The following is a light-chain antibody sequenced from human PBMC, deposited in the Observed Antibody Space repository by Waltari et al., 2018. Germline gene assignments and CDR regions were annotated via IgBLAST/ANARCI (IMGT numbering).Light chain of an antibody. J-gene: IGLJ1*01. V-gene: IGLV3-21*04. CDR2: YDR. CDR1: HIGTYS. CDR3: HVWHPHVDPGV. Sequence: SYVVTQPPSVSVAPGETATITCGGDHIGTYSVHWYQQKAGPAPVLVIFYDRDRPSGIPDRFSGSNSGNTATLTISRVEAGDEARYYCHVWHPHVDPGVFGTGTEVTVL.